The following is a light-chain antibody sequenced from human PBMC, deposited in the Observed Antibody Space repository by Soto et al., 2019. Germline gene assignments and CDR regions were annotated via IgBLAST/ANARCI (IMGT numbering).Light chain of an antibody. CDR1: QSVSSRF. Sequence: EIVLTQSPDTLSLSPGERATLSCRASQSVSSRFLAWYQQKPGQAPRLLIHDASHRAAGIPARFSGSGFGTDFTLTISSLEPEDAAVYYCQQRSNWPPITFGQGTRLEIK. J-gene: IGKJ5*01. V-gene: IGKV3-11*01. CDR2: DAS. CDR3: QQRSNWPPIT.